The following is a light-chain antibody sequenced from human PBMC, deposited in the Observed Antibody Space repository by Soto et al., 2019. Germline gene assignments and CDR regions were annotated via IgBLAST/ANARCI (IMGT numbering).Light chain of an antibody. CDR3: QQYTSYWT. J-gene: IGKJ1*01. CDR1: QSVSNW. V-gene: IGKV1-5*01. CDR2: DAS. Sequence: DIQMTQSPSTLSASVGARVTMTCRASQSVSNWLAWYQHKPGKAPKLLIYDASTLESGVPSRFSGSGSGTEFTLNISSLQPDDYATYYCQQYTSYWTFGQGTKVDI.